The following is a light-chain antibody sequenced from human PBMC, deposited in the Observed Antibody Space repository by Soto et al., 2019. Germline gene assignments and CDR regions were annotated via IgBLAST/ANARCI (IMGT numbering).Light chain of an antibody. Sequence: DIQMTQSPSTLSASVGDRVTITCRASQSISSWLAWYQQKPGKAPKLLLYATSTLQSVFPSRFSGSGSGAEFTLTITSLQPEDIATYYCQQLNSYPVTFGGGTKV. CDR3: QQLNSYPVT. J-gene: IGKJ4*01. CDR1: QSISSW. CDR2: ATS. V-gene: IGKV1-5*01.